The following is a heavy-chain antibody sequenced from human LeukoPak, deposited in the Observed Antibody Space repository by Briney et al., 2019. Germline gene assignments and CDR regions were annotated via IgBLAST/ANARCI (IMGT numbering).Heavy chain of an antibody. CDR2: ISGSGGST. CDR3: AKAVTVTTLGVFDY. CDR1: GFXFSSYA. J-gene: IGHJ4*02. V-gene: IGHV3-23*01. Sequence: PGGSLRLSCAASGFXFSSYAISWVRQAPGKGLEWVSAISGSGGSTYYADSVKGRFTISRDNSKNTLYLQMNSLRAEDTAVYYCAKAVTVTTLGVFDYWGQGTLVTVSS. D-gene: IGHD4-17*01.